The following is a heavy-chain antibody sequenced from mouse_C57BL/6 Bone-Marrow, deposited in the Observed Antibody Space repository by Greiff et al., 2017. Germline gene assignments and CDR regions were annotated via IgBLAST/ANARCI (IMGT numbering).Heavy chain of an antibody. Sequence: EVQLQESGGDLVKPGGSLKLSCAASGFTFSSYCMSWVRQTPDKRLEWVATISRGGSYTYYPDNVKGTFTITRDNANNTLYLQISSLKSEDTAVYYCARQGSSGRWFAYWGPGTLVTVSS. CDR1: GFTFSSYC. V-gene: IGHV5-6*01. CDR2: ISRGGSYT. D-gene: IGHD3-2*02. J-gene: IGHJ3*01. CDR3: ARQGSSGRWFAY.